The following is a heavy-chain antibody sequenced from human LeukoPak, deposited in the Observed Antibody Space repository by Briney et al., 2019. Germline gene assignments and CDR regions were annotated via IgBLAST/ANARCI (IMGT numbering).Heavy chain of an antibody. D-gene: IGHD4-17*01. V-gene: IGHV3-23*01. CDR1: GFSFSNFA. CDR2: ISGSGDDT. J-gene: IGHJ4*02. Sequence: GGSLRLSCAASGFSFSNFAMTWVRQAPGKGLEWVSTISGSGDDTHYADSVKGRFTISRDNSKNALYLQMNSLRAEDTAVYYCAKLGRTYGFNDYWGQGTLVTVSS. CDR3: AKLGRTYGFNDY.